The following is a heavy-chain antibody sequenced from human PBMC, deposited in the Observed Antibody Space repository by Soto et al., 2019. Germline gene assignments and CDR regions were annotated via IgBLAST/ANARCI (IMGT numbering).Heavy chain of an antibody. J-gene: IGHJ3*02. D-gene: IGHD6-19*01. V-gene: IGHV5-10-1*01. CDR3: ARLRVAVAAPDAFDI. CDR1: GYSFTSYW. CDR2: IDPSDSYT. Sequence: PGESLKISCKGSGYSFTSYWISWVRQMPGKGLEWMGRIDPSDSYTNYSPSFQGHVTISADKSISTAYLQWSSLKASDTAMYYCARLRVAVAAPDAFDIWGKGTTVTVS.